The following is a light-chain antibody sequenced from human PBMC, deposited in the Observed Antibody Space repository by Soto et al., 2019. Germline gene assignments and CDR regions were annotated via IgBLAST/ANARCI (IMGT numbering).Light chain of an antibody. V-gene: IGLV7-46*01. CDR1: DGPVTSYHY. Sequence: QAVVTQEPSLTVSPGGTVTLTCGSSDGPVTSYHYPYWYQQRPGQVPRTLIYDTTNRQSWAPARFSGSLVGVKAALTLSGAQPEDEADYYCLLTNSGGRVFGGGTKLTVL. CDR3: LLTNSGGRV. CDR2: DTT. J-gene: IGLJ2*01.